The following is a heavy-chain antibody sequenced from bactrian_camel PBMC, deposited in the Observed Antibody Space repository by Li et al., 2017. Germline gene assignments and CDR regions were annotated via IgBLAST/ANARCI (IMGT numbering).Heavy chain of an antibody. CDR2: IERYGRT. V-gene: IGHV3S53*01. CDR3: AAQPARAICTSDYRRPFAF. D-gene: IGHD1*01. Sequence: QLVESGGGSVQAGGSLRLSCAASGVPNKYCMAWFRQAAGKEREGVAVIERYGRTGYVDSVKGRFTISKDNAKNTLYPQMNSLKPEDTAIYYCAAQPARAICTSDYRRPFAFWGQGTQVTVS. CDR1: GVPNKYC. J-gene: IGHJ6*01.